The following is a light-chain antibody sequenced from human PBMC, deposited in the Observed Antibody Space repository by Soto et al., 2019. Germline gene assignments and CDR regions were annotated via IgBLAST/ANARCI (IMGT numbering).Light chain of an antibody. V-gene: IGKV3-15*01. J-gene: IGKJ5*01. Sequence: EIVMTQSPATLSVSPGERVTLSCRASQSVSSNLAWYQQKPGQAPRLLIYGASTRATGIPARFSGSGPGTEFTLPISSLQSEDFAVYYCQLYNSWPLTFGQGTRLEI. CDR2: GAS. CDR1: QSVSSN. CDR3: QLYNSWPLT.